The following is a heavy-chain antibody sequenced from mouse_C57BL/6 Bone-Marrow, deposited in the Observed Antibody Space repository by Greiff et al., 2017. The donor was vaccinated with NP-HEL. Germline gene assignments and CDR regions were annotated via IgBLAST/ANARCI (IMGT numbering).Heavy chain of an antibody. CDR1: GFTFSSYA. J-gene: IGHJ4*01. V-gene: IGHV5-4*01. CDR3: AREGYYD. D-gene: IGHD2-4*01. CDR2: ISDGGSYT. Sequence: EVQLQESGGGLVKPGGSLKLSCAASGFTFSSYAMSWVRQTPEKRLEWVATISDGGSYTYYPDNVKGRFTISRDNAKNNLYLQMSHLKSEDTAMYYCAREGYYDWGQGTSVTVSS.